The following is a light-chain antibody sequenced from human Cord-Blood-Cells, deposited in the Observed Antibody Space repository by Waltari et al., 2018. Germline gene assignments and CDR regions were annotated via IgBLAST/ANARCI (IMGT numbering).Light chain of an antibody. CDR2: EGS. CDR3: CSYAGSSTYV. CDR1: SSDVGRYNL. J-gene: IGLJ1*01. V-gene: IGLV2-23*01. Sequence: QSALTQPASVSGSPGQSITISCTGTSSDVGRYNLVSWYQQNPGKAPQLMIYEGSQRYSGFSNRLSGSKSGNTASLTISGLQAEDEADYYCCSYAGSSTYVFGTGTKVTVL.